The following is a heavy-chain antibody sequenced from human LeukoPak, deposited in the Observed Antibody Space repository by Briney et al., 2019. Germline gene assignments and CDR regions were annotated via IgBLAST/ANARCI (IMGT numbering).Heavy chain of an antibody. CDR1: GGSISSGDYY. J-gene: IGHJ4*02. CDR2: IYYSGST. CDR3: ARVGTAIAEYFDY. Sequence: KTSQTLSLTCTLSGGSISSGDYYWSWIRQPPGKGLEWIGYIYYSGSTYYNPSLKSRVTISVDTSKNQFSLKLSSVTAADTAVYYCARVGTAIAEYFDYWGQGTLVTVSS. D-gene: IGHD5-18*01. V-gene: IGHV4-30-4*08.